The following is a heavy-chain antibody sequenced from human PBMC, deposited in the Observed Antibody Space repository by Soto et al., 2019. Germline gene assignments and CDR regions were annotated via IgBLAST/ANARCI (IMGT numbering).Heavy chain of an antibody. CDR2: INPNSGGT. Sequence: ASVKVSCKASGYTFTGYYMHWVRQAPGQGLEWMGWINPNSGGTNYAQKFQGWVTMTRDTSISTAYMELSRLRSDDTAVYYCARGEGGPGWGDIDYWGQGTLVTVSS. D-gene: IGHD3-16*02. CDR3: ARGEGGPGWGDIDY. V-gene: IGHV1-2*04. J-gene: IGHJ4*02. CDR1: GYTFTGYY.